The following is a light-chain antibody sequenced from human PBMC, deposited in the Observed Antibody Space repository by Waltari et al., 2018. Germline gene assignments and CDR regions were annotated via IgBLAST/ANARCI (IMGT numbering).Light chain of an antibody. Sequence: DVQMTQSPSSLSASVGDRVTITCRASQSVATYLNWFQQKPGKAPQLLIYGASNLQRGVPSRFTGGGSGTDFSLTINNLQPEDFATYYCQQTNNIPVTFGGGTKV. CDR2: GAS. CDR3: QQTNNIPVT. V-gene: IGKV1-39*01. CDR1: QSVATY. J-gene: IGKJ4*01.